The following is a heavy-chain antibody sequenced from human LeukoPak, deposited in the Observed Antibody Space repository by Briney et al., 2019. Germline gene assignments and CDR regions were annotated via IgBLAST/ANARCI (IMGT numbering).Heavy chain of an antibody. CDR1: LCTLSSYD. D-gene: IGHD5-18*01. V-gene: IGHV3-48*03. CDR3: ARVHSNTAMVDIDY. CDR2: ISSSGSTI. J-gene: IGHJ4*02. Sequence: GGSLRLSCVASLCTLSSYDMHWVRQAPGKGLEWISYISSSGSTIYYADSVKGRFTISRDNGKNSLYLQMNILITTETAVYYCARVHSNTAMVDIDYWGQGTLVTVS.